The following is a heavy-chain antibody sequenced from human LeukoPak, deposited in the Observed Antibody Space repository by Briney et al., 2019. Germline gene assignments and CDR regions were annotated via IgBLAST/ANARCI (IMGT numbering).Heavy chain of an antibody. CDR3: TSVYSRPWY. Sequence: PGGSLRLSCAASGFTFSSYWMYWVRRAPGKGLVWVSRINSDGSSTSYADSVKGRFTISRDNAKNTLYLQMNSLRAEDTAVYYCTSVYSRPWYWGQGTLVTVSS. D-gene: IGHD5-18*01. V-gene: IGHV3-74*01. J-gene: IGHJ4*02. CDR1: GFTFSSYW. CDR2: INSDGSST.